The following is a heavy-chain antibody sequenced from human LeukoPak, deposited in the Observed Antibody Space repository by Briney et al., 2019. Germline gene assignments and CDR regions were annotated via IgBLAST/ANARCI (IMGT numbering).Heavy chain of an antibody. CDR3: VTDYFYVSSGTSYYFDY. CDR1: GFTLSNGW. Sequence: GGFLRLSCVASGFTLSNGWMSWVRQAPGKGLEWVGRIKDNTDGGTTDYAAPVKGRFTISRDDSRNTLYLQMNSLKTEDTAVYYCVTDYFYVSSGTSYYFDYWGQGTLVTVSS. D-gene: IGHD3-22*01. J-gene: IGHJ4*02. CDR2: IKDNTDGGTT. V-gene: IGHV3-15*01.